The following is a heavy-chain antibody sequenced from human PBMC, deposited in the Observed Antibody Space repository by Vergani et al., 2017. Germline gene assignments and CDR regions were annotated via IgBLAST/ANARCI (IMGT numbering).Heavy chain of an antibody. Sequence: QVQLVQSGAEVKKPGASVKVSCKASGYTFTSYYMHWVRQAPGPGLEWMGIINPSGGSTSYAQKFQGRVTMTRDTSTSTVYMELSSLRSEDTAVYYCARSVTMIGAFDIWGQGTMVTVSS. CDR1: GYTFTSYY. CDR3: ARSVTMIGAFDI. CDR2: INPSGGST. V-gene: IGHV1-46*01. J-gene: IGHJ3*02. D-gene: IGHD3-22*01.